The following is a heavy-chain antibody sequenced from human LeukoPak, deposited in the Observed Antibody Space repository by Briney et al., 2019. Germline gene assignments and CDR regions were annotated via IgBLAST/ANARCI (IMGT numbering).Heavy chain of an antibody. CDR2: IRYDGSTK. V-gene: IGHV3-30*02. Sequence: GGSLRLSCAASGFTFISYGMHWVRQAPGKGLEWVAFIRYDGSTKYYADSVKGRFTISRDNAKNSLYLQMNSLRAEDTAVYYCTRDPRRLDYWGQGTLVTVSS. J-gene: IGHJ4*02. CDR1: GFTFISYG. CDR3: TRDPRRLDY.